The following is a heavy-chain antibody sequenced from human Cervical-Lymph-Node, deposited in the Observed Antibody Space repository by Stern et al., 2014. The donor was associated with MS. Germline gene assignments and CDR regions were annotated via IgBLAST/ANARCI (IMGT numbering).Heavy chain of an antibody. D-gene: IGHD3-3*01. V-gene: IGHV1-2*02. CDR2: INPNSGGT. CDR1: GYTFNAFY. Sequence: QMQLVQSGAEVKKPGASVKVSCKASGYTFNAFYINWVRQAPGQGPEWMGWINPNSGGTNYAQKFQGRGTMTTDTSISTSYMELSRLRSDDTALYYCARAPISIFAYDYWGQGTLVTVSS. CDR3: ARAPISIFAYDY. J-gene: IGHJ4*02.